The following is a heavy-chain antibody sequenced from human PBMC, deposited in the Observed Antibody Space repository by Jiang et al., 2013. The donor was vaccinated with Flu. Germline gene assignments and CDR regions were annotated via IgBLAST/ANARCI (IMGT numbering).Heavy chain of an antibody. Sequence: VQLVESGAEVKKPGESLKISCKGSGYSFTSYWIGWVRQMPGKGLEWMGIIYPGDSDTRYSPSFQGQVTISADKSISTAYLQWSSLKASDTAMYYCAISRSYGYDHDAFDIWGQGTMVTVSS. CDR1: GYSFTSYW. J-gene: IGHJ3*02. V-gene: IGHV5-51*01. CDR2: IYPGDSDT. D-gene: IGHD5-18*01. CDR3: AISRSYGYDHDAFDI.